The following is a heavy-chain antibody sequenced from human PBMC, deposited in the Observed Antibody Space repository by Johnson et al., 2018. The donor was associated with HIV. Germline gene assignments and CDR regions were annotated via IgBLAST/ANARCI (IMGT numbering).Heavy chain of an antibody. D-gene: IGHD1-26*01. Sequence: QVQLVESGGGVVQPGGSLRLSCAASGFTFSSYAMHWVRQAPGKGLEWVSVIYSGGSTYYADSVQGRFTISRDNSKNTLYLQMNSLRAEDTALYYCARERVGDAFDIWGQGTMVTVSS. CDR3: ARERVGDAFDI. CDR2: IYSGGST. CDR1: GFTFSSYA. J-gene: IGHJ3*02. V-gene: IGHV3-NL1*01.